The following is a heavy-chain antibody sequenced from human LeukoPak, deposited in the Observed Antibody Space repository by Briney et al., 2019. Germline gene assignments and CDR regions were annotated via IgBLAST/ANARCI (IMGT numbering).Heavy chain of an antibody. J-gene: IGHJ4*02. CDR2: INPSGGST. CDR1: GYTFTGYY. CDR3: ARATAVAAPFDY. V-gene: IGHV1-46*01. D-gene: IGHD6-19*01. Sequence: ASVKVSCKASGYTFTGYYMHWVRQAPGQGLEGMGIINPSGGSTSYAQKFQGRVTMTRDTSTSTVYMELSSLRSEDTAVYYCARATAVAAPFDYWGQGTMVTVPS.